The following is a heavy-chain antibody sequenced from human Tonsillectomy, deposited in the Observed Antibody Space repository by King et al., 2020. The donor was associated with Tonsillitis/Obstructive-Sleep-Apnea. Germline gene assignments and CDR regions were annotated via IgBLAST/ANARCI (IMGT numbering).Heavy chain of an antibody. CDR1: GFTFSSYA. CDR2: ISYDGSNK. CDR3: ARGGCSSTSCHLDH. Sequence: QLVQSGGGVVQPGRSLRLSCAASGFTFSSYAMHCVRQAPGKGLEWGAVISYDGSNKYYADSVKGRFTISRDNSKNTLYLQMNNLRAEDPAVYYCARGGCSSTSCHLDHWGQGTLVTVSS. V-gene: IGHV3-30*01. D-gene: IGHD2-2*01. J-gene: IGHJ4*02.